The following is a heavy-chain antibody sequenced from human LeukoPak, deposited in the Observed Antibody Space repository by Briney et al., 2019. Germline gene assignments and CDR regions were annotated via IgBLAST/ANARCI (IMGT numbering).Heavy chain of an antibody. CDR1: GFTLSSYS. CDR3: ERFAGEDY. J-gene: IGHJ4*02. CDR2: IRSSSSTQ. V-gene: IGHV3-48*02. D-gene: IGHD3-10*01. Sequence: GWSVRLSGLSSGFTLSSYSMNWVRQAPRKGVDWDSYIRSSSSTQQYAVAVKGRFPISRDNAKSALYLQMASLREEDTAVYYCERFAGEDYWGQGTLVTVSS.